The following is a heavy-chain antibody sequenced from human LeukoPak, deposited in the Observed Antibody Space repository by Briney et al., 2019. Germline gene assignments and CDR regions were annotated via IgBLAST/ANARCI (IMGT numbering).Heavy chain of an antibody. J-gene: IGHJ4*02. CDR1: GFTVSSNS. CDR2: IYSAGST. V-gene: IGHV3-53*01. Sequence: PGGSLRLSCTVSGFTVSSNSMSWVRQAPGKGLEWVSFIYSAGSTHYSDSVKGRFTISIDNSKNTLYLQMNSLRAEDTAVYYCARRAGAYTHPYDCWGQGTLVTVS. CDR3: ARRAGAYTHPYDC. D-gene: IGHD3-16*01.